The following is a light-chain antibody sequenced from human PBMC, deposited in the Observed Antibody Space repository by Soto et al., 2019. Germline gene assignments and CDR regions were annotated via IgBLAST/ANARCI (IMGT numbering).Light chain of an antibody. CDR3: SSYTTSSTPLV. CDR2: EVS. CDR1: SSDVGGYSY. J-gene: IGLJ1*01. V-gene: IGLV2-14*01. Sequence: QSALTQPPSASGSPGQSITISCTGTSSDVGGYSYVSWYQQHPGKAPKLMIYEVSNRPSGVSNRFSGSKSGNTASLTISGLQAEDEANYYCSSYTTSSTPLVFGTGTKLTVL.